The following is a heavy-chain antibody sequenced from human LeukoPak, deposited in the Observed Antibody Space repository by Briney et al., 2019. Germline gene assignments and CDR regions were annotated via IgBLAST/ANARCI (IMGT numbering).Heavy chain of an antibody. D-gene: IGHD1-26*01. CDR3: ARGRWELLESAFDI. V-gene: IGHV3-23*01. J-gene: IGHJ3*02. CDR2: ISGDGART. Sequence: GGSLRLSCAASAFPFSTYVMSWVRQAPGGGLEWISSISGDGARTYYTNSVKGRLTISRDNPKNTLFLQVNSLRVEDTAVYYCARGRWELLESAFDIWGQGTMVTVSS. CDR1: AFPFSTYV.